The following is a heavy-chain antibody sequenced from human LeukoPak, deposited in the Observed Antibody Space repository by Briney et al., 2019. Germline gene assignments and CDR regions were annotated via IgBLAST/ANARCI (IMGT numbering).Heavy chain of an antibody. CDR3: AKGPYRSSSGGPYGMDV. V-gene: IGHV3-23*01. J-gene: IGHJ6*02. CDR1: GFTFSSYS. D-gene: IGHD6-6*01. CDR2: ISSSGGFT. Sequence: GGSLRLSCAASGFTFSSYSMSWVRQAPGKGLEWVSAISSSGGFTYYADSVKGRFTVSRDNSRNTLYLQVNSLRAEDTAVYYCAKGPYRSSSGGPYGMDVWGQGTTVTVSS.